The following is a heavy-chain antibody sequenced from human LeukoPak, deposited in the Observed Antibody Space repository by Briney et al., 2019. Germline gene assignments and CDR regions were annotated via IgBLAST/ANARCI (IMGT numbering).Heavy chain of an antibody. D-gene: IGHD4-23*01. Sequence: ASVKVSCKASGYTFTGDYMHWVRQAPGQGLEWMGWINPNSGGTNYAQKFQGRVTMTRDTSISTAYMELSRLRSDDTAVYYCARVDGDYDGDYYYYYGMDVWGQGTTVTVSS. CDR2: INPNSGGT. J-gene: IGHJ6*02. CDR1: GYTFTGDY. CDR3: ARVDGDYDGDYYYYYGMDV. V-gene: IGHV1-2*02.